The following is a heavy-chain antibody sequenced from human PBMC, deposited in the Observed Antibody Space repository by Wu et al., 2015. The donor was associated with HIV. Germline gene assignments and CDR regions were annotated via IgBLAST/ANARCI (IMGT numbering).Heavy chain of an antibody. CDR2: INPNSGGT. V-gene: IGHV1-2*02. J-gene: IGHJ4*02. CDR1: GYTYNTYY. Sequence: QVQLVQSGPEVKRPGASVKVSCKASGYTYNTYYMHWLRQAPGQGLEWMGWINPNSGGTNFAQKFQSRVDMTRDTSIGTGYMELHRLTSDDTAVYFXASYGDLDYWGQGTLVTVSS. CDR3: ASYGDLDY. D-gene: IGHD4-17*01.